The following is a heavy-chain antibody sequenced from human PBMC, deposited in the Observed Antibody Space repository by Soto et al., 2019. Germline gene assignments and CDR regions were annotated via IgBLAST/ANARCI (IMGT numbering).Heavy chain of an antibody. D-gene: IGHD5-12*01. Sequence: PSETLSLTCTVSGGSISSGGYYWSWIRQQPGMGLEWIGYIYYSGSTCYNTYLKSRVTISVDTSKNQFSLKLSSVTAADTAVYYCARGRGYSGYDYDYWGQGTLATVSS. J-gene: IGHJ4*02. CDR3: ARGRGYSGYDYDY. CDR2: IYYSGST. CDR1: GGSISSGGYY. V-gene: IGHV4-31*03.